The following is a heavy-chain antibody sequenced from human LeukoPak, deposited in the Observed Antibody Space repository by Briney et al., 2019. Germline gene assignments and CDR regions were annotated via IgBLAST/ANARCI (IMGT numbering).Heavy chain of an antibody. CDR3: AKGGYYDFWSDEVSYYFDY. Sequence: GGSLRLSCAASGFTFSSYAMSWVRQAPGKGLEWVSAISGSGGSTYYADSVKGRFTISRDNYKNTLYLQMNSLRAEDTAVYYCAKGGYYDFWSDEVSYYFDYWGQGTLVTVSS. V-gene: IGHV3-23*01. CDR1: GFTFSSYA. J-gene: IGHJ4*02. D-gene: IGHD3-3*01. CDR2: ISGSGGST.